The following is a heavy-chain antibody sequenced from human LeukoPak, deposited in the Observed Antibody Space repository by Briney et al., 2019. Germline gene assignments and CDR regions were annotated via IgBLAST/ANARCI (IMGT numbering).Heavy chain of an antibody. CDR3: AGAEVSSGWYEYYYMDV. V-gene: IGHV3-48*01. Sequence: LPGGSLRLSCAASGFTVSSNYMSWVRQAPGKGLEWVSYISSSSSTIYYADSVKGRFTISRDNAKNSLYLQMNSLRAEDTAVYYCAGAEVSSGWYEYYYMDVWGKGTTVTVSS. J-gene: IGHJ6*03. CDR2: ISSSSSTI. CDR1: GFTVSSNY. D-gene: IGHD6-19*01.